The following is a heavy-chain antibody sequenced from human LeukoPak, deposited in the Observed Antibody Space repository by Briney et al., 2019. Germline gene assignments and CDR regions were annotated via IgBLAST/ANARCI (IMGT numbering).Heavy chain of an antibody. CDR1: GGSISSSNW. Sequence: SGTLSLTCAVSGGSISSSNWWNWVRQPPVKGLEWIGEIYHSGSTNYNPSLKSRVTISVDKSKNQFSLKLSSVTAADTAVYYCARAVVPASDAFDIWGQGTMVTVSS. D-gene: IGHD2-2*01. CDR3: ARAVVPASDAFDI. J-gene: IGHJ3*02. CDR2: IYHSGST. V-gene: IGHV4-4*02.